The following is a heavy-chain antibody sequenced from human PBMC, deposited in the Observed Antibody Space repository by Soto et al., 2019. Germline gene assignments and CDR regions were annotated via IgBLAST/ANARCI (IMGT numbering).Heavy chain of an antibody. D-gene: IGHD2-15*01. CDR3: ARLYCSGGSCYFRYNWFDP. Sequence: PSETLSLTCTVSGGSISSYYWSWIRQSPGKGLEWIGYIYYSGSTNYNPSLKSRVTISVDTSKNQFSLKLSSVTAADTAVYYCARLYCSGGSCYFRYNWFDPWGQGTLVTVSS. J-gene: IGHJ5*02. CDR1: GGSISSYY. V-gene: IGHV4-59*08. CDR2: IYYSGST.